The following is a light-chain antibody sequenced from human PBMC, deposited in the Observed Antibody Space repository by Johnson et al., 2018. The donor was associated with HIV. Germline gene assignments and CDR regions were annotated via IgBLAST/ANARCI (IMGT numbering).Light chain of an antibody. V-gene: IGLV1-51*02. Sequence: QAVLTQPPSVSAAPGQMVSISCSGSSSNIGKNYVSWYQQFPGTAPKLLIHENKKRPSGIPDRFSGSRSGTSATLDITGLQPGDEADYYCGTWDSSLGAWVFRTGTKITVL. J-gene: IGLJ1*01. CDR3: GTWDSSLGAWV. CDR1: SSNIGKNY. CDR2: ENK.